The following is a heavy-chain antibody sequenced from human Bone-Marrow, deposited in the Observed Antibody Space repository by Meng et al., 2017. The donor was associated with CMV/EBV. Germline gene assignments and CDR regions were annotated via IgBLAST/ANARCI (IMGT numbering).Heavy chain of an antibody. CDR1: GFTFSSYS. CDR3: VKDMALNMHDTFDF. CDR2: ISSSSSYI. V-gene: IGHV3-21*04. D-gene: IGHD2-2*01. J-gene: IGHJ3*01. Sequence: GEPLKISCAASGFTFSSYSMNWVRQAPGKGLEWVSSISSSSSYIYYADSVKGRFTISRDNAKNSLYLQMNSLRAEDTAFYYCVKDMALNMHDTFDFWGQGTMVTVSS.